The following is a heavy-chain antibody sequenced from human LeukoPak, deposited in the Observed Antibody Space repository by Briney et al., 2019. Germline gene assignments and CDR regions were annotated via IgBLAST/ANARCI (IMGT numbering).Heavy chain of an antibody. J-gene: IGHJ4*02. CDR3: VRDGGYYGPDS. D-gene: IGHD3-10*01. Sequence: GGSLRLSCTASGFTISFYWMSWVRQAPGKGLEWVANINQVASEKNYVDSVKGRFTISRDNAKNSLYLQMNSVRAEDTAMYYCVRDGGYYGPDSWGQGALVSVSS. V-gene: IGHV3-7*04. CDR1: GFTISFYW. CDR2: INQVASEK.